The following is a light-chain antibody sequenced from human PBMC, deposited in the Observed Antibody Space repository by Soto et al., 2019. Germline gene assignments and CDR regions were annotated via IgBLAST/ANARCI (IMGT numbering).Light chain of an antibody. V-gene: IGLV2-11*01. CDR2: DVS. CDR1: SSDVGGYNY. J-gene: IGLJ1*01. CDR3: CSYAGSYPVYV. Sequence: QSALTQPRSVSGSPGQSVTISCTGTSSDVGGYNYVSWYQQHPGKAPKLMIYDVSKRPSGVPDRFSGSNYGHTASLTISGLQAEDEADYSCCSYAGSYPVYVFGTGTKLTVL.